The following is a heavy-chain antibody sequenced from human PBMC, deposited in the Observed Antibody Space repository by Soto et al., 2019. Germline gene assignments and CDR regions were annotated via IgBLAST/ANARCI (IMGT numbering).Heavy chain of an antibody. V-gene: IGHV1-2*02. CDR1: GYTFTGYY. D-gene: IGHD2-2*01. CDR2: INPNSGGT. CDR3: ARDGVGGYCSSTSCRPFFGP. J-gene: IGHJ5*02. Sequence: ASVKVSGKASGYTFTGYYMHWVRQAPGQGLEWMGWINPNSGGTNYAQKFQGRVTMTRDTSISTAYMELSRLRSDDTAVYYCARDGVGGYCSSTSCRPFFGPWGQGTLVTVSS.